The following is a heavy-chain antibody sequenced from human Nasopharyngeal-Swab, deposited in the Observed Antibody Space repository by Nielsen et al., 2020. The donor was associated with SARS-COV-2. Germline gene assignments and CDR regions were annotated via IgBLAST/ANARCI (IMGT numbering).Heavy chain of an antibody. CDR3: ARVPRDFWSGYYYPSLGMDV. J-gene: IGHJ6*02. Sequence: SETLSLTYTVSGGSISSGGYYWSWIRQHPGKGLEWIGYIYYSGSTNYNPSLKSRVTISVDTSKNQFSLKLSSVTAADTAVYYCARVPRDFWSGYYYPSLGMDVWGQGTTVTVSS. CDR1: GGSISSGGYY. CDR2: IYYSGST. D-gene: IGHD3-3*01. V-gene: IGHV4-61*08.